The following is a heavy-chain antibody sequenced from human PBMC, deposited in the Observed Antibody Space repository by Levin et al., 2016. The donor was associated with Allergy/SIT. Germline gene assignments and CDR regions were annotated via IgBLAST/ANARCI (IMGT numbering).Heavy chain of an antibody. J-gene: IGHJ4*02. CDR3: AKRGSSPFDY. Sequence: VRQAPGKGLEWVSSITSDSDYKYYADSVKGRFSSSRDNAKNSLYLQMNSLRAEDTAVYFCAKRGSSPFDYWGRGTLVTVSS. V-gene: IGHV3-21*01. CDR2: ITSDSDYK. D-gene: IGHD6-6*01.